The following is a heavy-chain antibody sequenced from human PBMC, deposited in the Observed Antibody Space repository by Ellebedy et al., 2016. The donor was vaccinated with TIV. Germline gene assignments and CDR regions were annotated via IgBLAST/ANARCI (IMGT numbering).Heavy chain of an antibody. V-gene: IGHV3-30*03. J-gene: IGHJ4*02. CDR1: GFTFSSYG. Sequence: GESLKISCAASGFTFSSYGMHWVRHAPGKGLEWVAVISYDGSNKYYADSVKGRFTISRDNSKNTLYLQMNSLRAEDTAVYYCARNRDSSGWYADSWGQGTLVTASS. D-gene: IGHD6-19*01. CDR3: ARNRDSSGWYADS. CDR2: ISYDGSNK.